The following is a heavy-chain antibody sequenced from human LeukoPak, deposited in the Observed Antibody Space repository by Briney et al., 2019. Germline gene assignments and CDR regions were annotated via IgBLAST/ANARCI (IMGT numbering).Heavy chain of an antibody. CDR1: GFTFSSYE. CDR2: ISSSGSTI. Sequence: NPGGSLRLSCAASGFTFSSYEMNWVRQAPGKGLEWVSYISSSGSTIYYADSVKGRFTISRDNAKNSLYLQMNSLRAEDTAVYYCASPPGGCSSTNCYGAFDIWGQGTMVTASS. J-gene: IGHJ3*02. V-gene: IGHV3-48*03. CDR3: ASPPGGCSSTNCYGAFDI. D-gene: IGHD2-2*01.